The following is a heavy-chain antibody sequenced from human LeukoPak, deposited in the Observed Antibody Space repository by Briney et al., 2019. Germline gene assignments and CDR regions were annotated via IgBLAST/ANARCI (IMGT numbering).Heavy chain of an antibody. V-gene: IGHV3-74*01. J-gene: IGHJ4*02. D-gene: IGHD6-13*01. Sequence: PGGSLRLSCAASGFTVSSNYMSWVRQAPGKGLVWVSRINTDGSSTSYADSVKGRFTISRDNAKNTLYLQMNSLRAEDTAVYYCARDKAAAGTFGNDYWGQGTLVTVSS. CDR3: ARDKAAAGTFGNDY. CDR2: INTDGSST. CDR1: GFTVSSNY.